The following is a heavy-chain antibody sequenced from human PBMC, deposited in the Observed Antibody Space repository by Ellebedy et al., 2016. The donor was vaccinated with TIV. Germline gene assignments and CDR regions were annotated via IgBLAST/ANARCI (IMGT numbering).Heavy chain of an antibody. Sequence: GESLKISCAASGFPFSSYSMNWVRQAPGKGLELVSSISCRSCYLYYADSVKGRLTISRDNAKNSLDLQMNSLRAEDTAVYYCAKDRFSGAAASPTGYWGQGTLVTVSS. V-gene: IGHV3-21*01. CDR3: AKDRFSGAAASPTGY. J-gene: IGHJ4*02. CDR2: ISCRSCYL. D-gene: IGHD6-13*01. CDR1: GFPFSSYS.